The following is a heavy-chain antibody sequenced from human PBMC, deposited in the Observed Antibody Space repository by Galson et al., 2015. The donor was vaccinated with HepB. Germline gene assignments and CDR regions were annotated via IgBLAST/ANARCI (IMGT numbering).Heavy chain of an antibody. CDR3: VRDDSLWSWYFDS. V-gene: IGHV3-48*03. J-gene: IGHJ4*02. CDR2: ISSNGYMI. D-gene: IGHD3-10*01. Sequence: SLRLSCAASGFTFGAYEMNWVRQAPGKGLEWISYISSNGYMIYYAESVKGRFTVSRDNARDSLYLQMNSLRVEDTAVYYCVRDDSLWSWYFDSWCQGILVTASS. CDR1: GFTFGAYE.